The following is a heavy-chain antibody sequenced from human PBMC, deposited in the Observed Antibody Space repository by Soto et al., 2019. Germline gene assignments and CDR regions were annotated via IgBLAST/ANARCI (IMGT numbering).Heavy chain of an antibody. J-gene: IGHJ4*02. V-gene: IGHV3-48*02. CDR2: ISGSGGTI. CDR3: ARETVLSSSGWSYYLDF. D-gene: IGHD6-19*01. Sequence: EVQLVESGGGMVQPGGSLRVSCSASGFTLSSYSMHWVRQAPGKGLEWVSYISGSGGTIYYADSVKGRFTISRDNAKNSLSVQMNSLRDEDTAVYFCARETVLSSSGWSYYLDFWGQGTRVTVSS. CDR1: GFTLSSYS.